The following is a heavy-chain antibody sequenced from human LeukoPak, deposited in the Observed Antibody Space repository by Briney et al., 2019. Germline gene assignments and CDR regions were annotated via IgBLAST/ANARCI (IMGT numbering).Heavy chain of an antibody. CDR3: AKCTYYSPQGGMDV. CDR2: ISGSGGST. CDR1: GFTFSSYA. J-gene: IGHJ6*02. D-gene: IGHD3-10*01. Sequence: GGSLRLSCAASGFTFSSYAMSWVRQAPGKGLEWVSAISGSGGSTYYADSVKGRFTISRDNSKNTLYLQMNSLRAEDTAVYYCAKCTYYSPQGGMDVWGQGTTVTVSS. V-gene: IGHV3-23*01.